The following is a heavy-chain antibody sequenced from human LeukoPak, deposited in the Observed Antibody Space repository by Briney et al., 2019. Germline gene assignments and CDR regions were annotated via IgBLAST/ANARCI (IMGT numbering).Heavy chain of an antibody. D-gene: IGHD6-19*01. J-gene: IGHJ4*02. CDR3: ARGKIAVAGTFNY. CDR2: INHSGST. Sequence: SETLSLTCAVYGGSSSGYYWSWIRQPPGKGLEWIGEINHSGSTNYNPSLKSRVTISVDTSKNQFSLKLSSVTAADTAVYYCARGKIAVAGTFNYWGQGTLVTVSS. V-gene: IGHV4-34*01. CDR1: GGSSSGYY.